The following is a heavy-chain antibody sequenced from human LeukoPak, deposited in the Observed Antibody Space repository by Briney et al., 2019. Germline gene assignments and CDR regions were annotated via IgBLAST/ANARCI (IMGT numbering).Heavy chain of an antibody. V-gene: IGHV4-39*01. Sequence: SETLSLTCTVSGGSISSSSYYWGWIRQPPGKGLEWIGSIYYSGSTYYNPSLKSRVTISVDTSKNQFSLKLSSVTAADTAVYYCTYYDSSGYYLVGYWGQGTLVTVSS. D-gene: IGHD3-22*01. CDR2: IYYSGST. J-gene: IGHJ4*02. CDR3: TYYDSSGYYLVGY. CDR1: GGSISSSSYY.